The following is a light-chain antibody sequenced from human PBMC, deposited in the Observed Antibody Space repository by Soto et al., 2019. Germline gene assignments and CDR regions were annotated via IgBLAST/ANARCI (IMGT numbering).Light chain of an antibody. Sequence: EIVLTQSPATLSVSPGERATPSCRASQSVSSSLAWYQQKPGQAPRLLIYDASTRATGIPARFSGGGSGTDFTLTVSSLQSEDIAVYYCQQYDNWPGTFGQGTKV. J-gene: IGKJ1*01. CDR2: DAS. CDR3: QQYDNWPGT. V-gene: IGKV3-15*01. CDR1: QSVSSS.